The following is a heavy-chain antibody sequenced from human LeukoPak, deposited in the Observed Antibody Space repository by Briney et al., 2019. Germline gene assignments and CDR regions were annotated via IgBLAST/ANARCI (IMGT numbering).Heavy chain of an antibody. J-gene: IGHJ6*02. D-gene: IGHD3-10*01. Sequence: GGSLRLSCAASGFTFSSYAMHWVRQAPGKGLEWVAVISYDGSNKYYADSVKGRFTISRDNAKNSLYLQMNSLRAEDTAVYYCARDWVILLDYYYGMDVWGQGTTVTVSS. V-gene: IGHV3-30-3*01. CDR1: GFTFSSYA. CDR2: ISYDGSNK. CDR3: ARDWVILLDYYYGMDV.